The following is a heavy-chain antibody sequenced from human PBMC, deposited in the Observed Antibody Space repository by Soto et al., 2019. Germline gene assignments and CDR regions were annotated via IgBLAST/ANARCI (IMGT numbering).Heavy chain of an antibody. Sequence: VGSLRLSCVASGFTLSSNSMAWVRQAPGKGLECVASISRTGDSISYTDSVKGRFLISRDNAENSLYLQMSSLRVEDTAVYYCASNYGLFDNWGQGTLVTVSS. CDR1: GFTLSSNS. V-gene: IGHV3-21*06. D-gene: IGHD4-17*01. CDR3: ASNYGLFDN. CDR2: ISRTGDSI. J-gene: IGHJ4*02.